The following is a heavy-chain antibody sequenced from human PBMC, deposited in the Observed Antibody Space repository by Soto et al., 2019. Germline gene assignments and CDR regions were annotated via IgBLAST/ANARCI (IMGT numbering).Heavy chain of an antibody. D-gene: IGHD2-21*02. CDR2: ISSSSNTI. Sequence: EVQLVESGGGLVQPGGSLRLSCAASGFIFSNYNMHWVRQAPGKGLEWVSYISSSSNTIYYADSVKGRFTISRDNAKNYTFFQMNSLRAEDTAVYYCARPSCGGDCYSPVYWGQGTLVTVSS. J-gene: IGHJ4*02. CDR3: ARPSCGGDCYSPVY. CDR1: GFIFSNYN. V-gene: IGHV3-48*01.